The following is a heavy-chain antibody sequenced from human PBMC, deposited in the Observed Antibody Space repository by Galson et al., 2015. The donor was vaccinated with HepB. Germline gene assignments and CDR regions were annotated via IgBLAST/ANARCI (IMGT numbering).Heavy chain of an antibody. J-gene: IGHJ3*02. CDR2: MNPNSGNT. D-gene: IGHD6-13*01. CDR1: GSTFTSYD. V-gene: IGHV1-8*01. Sequence: SVKVSCKASGSTFTSYDINWVRQATGQGLEWMGWMNPNSGNTGYAQKFQGRVTMTRNTSISTAYMELSSLRSEDTAVYYCARRAIADDAFDIWGQGTMVTVSS. CDR3: ARRAIADDAFDI.